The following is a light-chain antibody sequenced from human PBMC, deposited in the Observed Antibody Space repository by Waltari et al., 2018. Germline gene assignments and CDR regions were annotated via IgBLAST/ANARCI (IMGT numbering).Light chain of an antibody. CDR2: GVT. Sequence: QSALTQSASVSGSPGQSITISCTGTSRDVGAYNLVSWYQQLPGRAPKLIISGVTKRPSGISCRVSGSKSGNTASLTISGLQSEDEADYYCSSYTQSRTRVFGGGTKLTVL. CDR1: SRDVGAYNL. V-gene: IGLV2-23*02. CDR3: SSYTQSRTRV. J-gene: IGLJ3*02.